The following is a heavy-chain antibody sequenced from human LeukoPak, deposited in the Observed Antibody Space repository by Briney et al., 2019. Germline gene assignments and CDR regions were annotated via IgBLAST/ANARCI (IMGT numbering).Heavy chain of an antibody. D-gene: IGHD6-13*01. V-gene: IGHV3-7*01. Sequence: GGSLRLSCAASGFTFSSYWMNWVRRAPGKGLEWVANIKEDGSEKYYVDSVKGRFTISRDNAKNSLYLQMNSLRAEDTAVYYCAREAAAGTISSVDAFDIWGQGTMVTVSS. CDR2: IKEDGSEK. CDR1: GFTFSSYW. CDR3: AREAAAGTISSVDAFDI. J-gene: IGHJ3*02.